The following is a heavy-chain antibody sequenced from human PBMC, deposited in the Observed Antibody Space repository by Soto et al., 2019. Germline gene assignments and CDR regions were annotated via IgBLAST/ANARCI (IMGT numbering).Heavy chain of an antibody. V-gene: IGHV4-30-4*01. CDR1: GGSISSGDYY. CDR3: ARVDDSSGYYYFDY. J-gene: IGHJ4*02. CDR2: IYYSGST. D-gene: IGHD3-22*01. Sequence: PSETLSLTCTVSGGSISSGDYYWSWIRQPPGKGLEWIGYIYYSGSTYYNPSLKSRVTISVDTSKNQFSLKLSSVTAADTAVYYCARVDDSSGYYYFDYWGQGTLVTVS.